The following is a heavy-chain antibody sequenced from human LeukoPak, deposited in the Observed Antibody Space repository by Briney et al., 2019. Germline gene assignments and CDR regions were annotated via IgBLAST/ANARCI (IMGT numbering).Heavy chain of an antibody. Sequence: PGGSLRLSCAASGFTFSSYSMNWVRQAPGKGLEWVSSISSSSSYIYYADSVKGRFTISRDNAKNSLYLQMNSLRAEDTAVYYCARVNARYNWNLGRPIWFDPWGQGTLVTVSS. CDR3: ARVNARYNWNLGRPIWFDP. V-gene: IGHV3-21*01. CDR2: ISSSSSYI. D-gene: IGHD1-7*01. J-gene: IGHJ5*02. CDR1: GFTFSSYS.